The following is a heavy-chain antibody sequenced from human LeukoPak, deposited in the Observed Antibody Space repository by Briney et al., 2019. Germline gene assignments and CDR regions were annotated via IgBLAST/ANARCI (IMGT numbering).Heavy chain of an antibody. CDR1: GFTFSSYG. D-gene: IGHD6-13*01. V-gene: IGHV3-21*01. J-gene: IGHJ4*02. CDR2: ISSSSSYI. CDR3: ARGIAAAGYFDY. Sequence: GGSLRLSCAASGFTFSSYGMNWVRQAPGKGLEWVSSISSSSSYIYYADSVKGRFTISRDNAKNSLYLQMNSLRAEDTAVYYCARGIAAAGYFDYWGQGTLVTVSS.